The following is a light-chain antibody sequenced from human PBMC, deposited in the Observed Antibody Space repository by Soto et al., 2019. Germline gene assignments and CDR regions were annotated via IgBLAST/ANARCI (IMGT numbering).Light chain of an antibody. CDR2: EVS. Sequence: QSALTQPASVSGSPGQSITISCTGTSSDVGGYNYVSWYQQHPGKAPKLMIYEVSNRPSGVSDRFSGSRSGNTASLTISGLQAEDESDYYCLSYTSSSTWVFGGGAKLPVL. CDR1: SSDVGGYNY. J-gene: IGLJ3*02. CDR3: LSYTSSSTWV. V-gene: IGLV2-14*01.